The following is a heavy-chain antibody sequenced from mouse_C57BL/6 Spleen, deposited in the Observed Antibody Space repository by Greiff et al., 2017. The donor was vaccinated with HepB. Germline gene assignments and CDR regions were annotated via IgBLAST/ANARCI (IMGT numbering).Heavy chain of an antibody. J-gene: IGHJ2*01. D-gene: IGHD2-4*01. CDR3: ASDYDGAFDY. V-gene: IGHV1-22*01. CDR2: INPNNGGT. CDR1: GYTFTDYN. Sequence: VQLQQSGPELVKPGASVKMSCKASGYTFTDYNMHWVKQSHGKSLEWIGYINPNNGGTSYNQKFKGKATLTVNKSSSTAYMELRSLTSEDSAVYYCASDYDGAFDYWGQGTTLTVSS.